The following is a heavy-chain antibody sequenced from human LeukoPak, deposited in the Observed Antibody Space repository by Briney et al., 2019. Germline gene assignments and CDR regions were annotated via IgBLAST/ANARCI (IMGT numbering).Heavy chain of an antibody. D-gene: IGHD6-13*01. J-gene: IGHJ6*02. CDR3: AREGYSSSGYVALPMELYGMDV. V-gene: IGHV1-2*02. CDR1: GYTFTGYY. Sequence: WASVKVSCKASGYTFTGYYMHLVRQAPGQGLEWMGWINPNSGGTNYAQKFQGRVTMTRDTSITTAYMELSRLRSDDTAVYYCAREGYSSSGYVALPMELYGMDVWGQGTTVTVSS. CDR2: INPNSGGT.